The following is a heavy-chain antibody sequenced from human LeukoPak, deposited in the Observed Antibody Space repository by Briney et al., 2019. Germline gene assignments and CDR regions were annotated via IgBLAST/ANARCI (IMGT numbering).Heavy chain of an antibody. Sequence: SETLSLTCTVSGGSISSYYWSWIRQPPGKGLEWIGYIYYSGSTNYNPSLKSRVTISVDTSKNQFSLKLSSVTAADTAVYYCARAVVVVAASPGIWFDPWGQGTLVTVSS. J-gene: IGHJ5*02. CDR1: GGSISSYY. CDR3: ARAVVVVAASPGIWFDP. D-gene: IGHD2-15*01. CDR2: IYYSGST. V-gene: IGHV4-59*08.